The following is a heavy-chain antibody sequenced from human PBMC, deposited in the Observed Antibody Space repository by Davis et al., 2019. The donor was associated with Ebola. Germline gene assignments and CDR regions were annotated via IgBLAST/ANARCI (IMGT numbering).Heavy chain of an antibody. D-gene: IGHD3-16*01. J-gene: IGHJ6*04. Sequence: SLKISCAASGFTFDDYAMHWVRQAPGKGLEWVSGISWNSGSIGYADSVKGRFTISRDNAKNSLYLQMNSLRAEATALYYCAKDMGVTPGYYGMDVWGKGTTVTVSS. V-gene: IGHV3-9*01. CDR2: ISWNSGSI. CDR1: GFTFDDYA. CDR3: AKDMGVTPGYYGMDV.